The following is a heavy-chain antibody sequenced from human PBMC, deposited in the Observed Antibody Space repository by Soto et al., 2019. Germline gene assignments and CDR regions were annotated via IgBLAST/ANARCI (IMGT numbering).Heavy chain of an antibody. CDR1: GFTFSSYA. CDR3: ATDRYGYPLWVQADLDY. V-gene: IGHV3-23*01. J-gene: IGHJ4*02. CDR2: ISDSGNST. D-gene: IGHD4-17*01. Sequence: GPSLSLSCAAPGFTFSSYAMRWVRQAPGKGLERVSTISDSGNSTYSADSVKGRFTISRDNSKNTLYLQMNSLRAEDTAVYHRATDRYGYPLWVQADLDYWAQGIL.